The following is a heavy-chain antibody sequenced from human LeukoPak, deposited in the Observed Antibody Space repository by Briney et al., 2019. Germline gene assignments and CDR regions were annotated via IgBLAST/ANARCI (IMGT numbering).Heavy chain of an antibody. Sequence: GGSLRLSCATSGFTFGDYSMNWARQAPGKGLEWVGFIRSKAYGGTTEYAASVQGRFIISRDDSKSIAYLQMSSLKTEDTAVYYCTRRVADAFDYWGQGTLVTVSS. CDR1: GFTFGDYS. J-gene: IGHJ4*02. CDR2: IRSKAYGGTT. D-gene: IGHD2-15*01. V-gene: IGHV3-49*04. CDR3: TRRVADAFDY.